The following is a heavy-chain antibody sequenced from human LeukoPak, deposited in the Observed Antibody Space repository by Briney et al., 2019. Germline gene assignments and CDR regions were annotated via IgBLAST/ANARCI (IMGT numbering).Heavy chain of an antibody. Sequence: ASVKVSCKASGYTFTKSYIHWVRQAPGQRLEWMGLINPGGDNTDYAQNFQGRLTMTSDTSTSTAYMELRSLRSDDTAVYYCARVVGATAYYYYYYMDVWGKGTTVTVSS. D-gene: IGHD1-26*01. V-gene: IGHV1-46*01. CDR3: ARVVGATAYYYYYYMDV. CDR1: GYTFTKSY. CDR2: INPGGDNT. J-gene: IGHJ6*03.